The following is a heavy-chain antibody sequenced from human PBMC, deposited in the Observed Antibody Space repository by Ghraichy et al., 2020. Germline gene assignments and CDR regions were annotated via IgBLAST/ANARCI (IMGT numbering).Heavy chain of an antibody. D-gene: IGHD4-17*01. J-gene: IGHJ4*02. CDR1: GFTFSSYE. V-gene: IGHV3-48*03. CDR3: ARGCGDYGDYGYYFDY. CDR2: ISSSGSTI. Sequence: GESLNISCAASGFTFSSYEMNWVRQAPGKGLEWVSYISSSGSTIYYADSVKGRFTISRDNAKNSLYLQMNSLRAEDTAVYYCARGCGDYGDYGYYFDYWGQGTLVTVSS.